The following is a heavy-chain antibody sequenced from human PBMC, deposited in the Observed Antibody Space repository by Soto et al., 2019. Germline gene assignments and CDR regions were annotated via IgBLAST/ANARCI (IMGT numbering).Heavy chain of an antibody. CDR1: GYTFTSYD. J-gene: IGHJ5*02. CDR2: MNPNSGNT. CDR3: ARGGQGGWYSSGDAVSWFDP. V-gene: IGHV1-8*01. D-gene: IGHD6-19*01. Sequence: QVQLVQSGAEVKKPGASVKVSCKASGYTFTSYDINWVRQATGQGLEWMGWMNPNSGNTGYAQKFQGRVTMTRNTTIRKAYMELSSLRSEDTAVYYCARGGQGGWYSSGDAVSWFDPWGQGTLVTVSS.